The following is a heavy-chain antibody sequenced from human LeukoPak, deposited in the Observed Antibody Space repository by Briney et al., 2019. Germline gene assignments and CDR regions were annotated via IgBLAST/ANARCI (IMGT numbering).Heavy chain of an antibody. Sequence: GGSLRLSCAASGFTSTNYAMNWVRKAPGKGLEWVSVLIGSSGSTDYADSVKGRFTISRDTSKNTLFLQMNSLRAEDTAIYYCAKGAYDYIEIGYFDSWGQGTLVTVSS. CDR1: GFTSTNYA. D-gene: IGHD5-12*01. CDR3: AKGAYDYIEIGYFDS. V-gene: IGHV3-23*01. J-gene: IGHJ4*02. CDR2: LIGSSGST.